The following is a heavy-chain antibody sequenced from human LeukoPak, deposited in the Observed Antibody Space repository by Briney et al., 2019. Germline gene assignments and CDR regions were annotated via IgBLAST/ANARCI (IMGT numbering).Heavy chain of an antibody. V-gene: IGHV4-59*10. D-gene: IGHD3-22*01. CDR3: GTDIELYDSSGFPTYNYDY. CDR2: IYHSGST. J-gene: IGHJ4*03. Sequence: PSETLSLTCAVSGGSFSSSYWSWIRQPAGKGLEWIGRIYHSGSTNYNPSLKSRVTISVDKSNNHFSLKLSSVTAADTAVYYCGTDIELYDSSGFPTYNYDYSGDRALVSVSP. CDR1: GGSFSSSY.